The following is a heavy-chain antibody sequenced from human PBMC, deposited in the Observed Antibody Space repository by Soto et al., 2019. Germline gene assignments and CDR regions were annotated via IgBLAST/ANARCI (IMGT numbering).Heavy chain of an antibody. CDR2: INPKSAAT. CDR1: GYSVSDYF. Sequence: QVQLVQSGAEVKKSGASVKVSCKASGYSVSDYFIQWVRQAPGQGLEWVAWINPKSAATNYAKKFQGRVSLTGDTSFSTAYMELTRLRPDDTAVYYCARIKWDLDYYNGMDVWGQGTTVIVSS. J-gene: IGHJ6*02. D-gene: IGHD1-26*01. V-gene: IGHV1-2*02. CDR3: ARIKWDLDYYNGMDV.